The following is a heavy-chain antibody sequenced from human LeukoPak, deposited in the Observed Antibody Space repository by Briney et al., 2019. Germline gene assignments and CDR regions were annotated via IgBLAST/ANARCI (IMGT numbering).Heavy chain of an antibody. CDR1: GYTFTNYD. Sequence: APVKVSCKASGYTFTNYDTMWVRQATGQGPEWMGWMNSNSGNTGYAQKFQGRVTMTRDTSINTAYMELHSLTSEDTAVYYCARGRGGTVVRGYLDYWGQGTLVTVSS. CDR3: ARGRGGTVVRGYLDY. J-gene: IGHJ4*02. V-gene: IGHV1-8*01. CDR2: MNSNSGNT. D-gene: IGHD3-10*01.